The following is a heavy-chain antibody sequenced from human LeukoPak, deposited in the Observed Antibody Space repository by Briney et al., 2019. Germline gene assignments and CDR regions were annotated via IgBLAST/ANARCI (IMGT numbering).Heavy chain of an antibody. J-gene: IGHJ5*02. CDR2: ISSSGSTI. D-gene: IGHD3-3*01. V-gene: IGHV3-48*03. CDR3: ARGYYYLRSGSGQPNWFDP. Sequence: GGSLRLSCAPSGFTLSSYEMNWVRQAPGKGLEWVSYISSSGSTIYYADSVKGRFTISRDNAKNSLYLQMNSLTAEDTAVYYCARGYYYLRSGSGQPNWFDPWGQGTLVTVSS. CDR1: GFTLSSYE.